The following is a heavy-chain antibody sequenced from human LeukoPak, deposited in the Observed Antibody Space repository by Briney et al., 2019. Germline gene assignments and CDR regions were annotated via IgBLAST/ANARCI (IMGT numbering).Heavy chain of an antibody. J-gene: IGHJ4*02. CDR3: ARLVDGANTRVDS. D-gene: IGHD4/OR15-4a*01. CDR2: IFYTGRA. CDR1: RGSISPDH. Sequence: PSETLSLTCTVSRGSISPDHCAWIRQPPGKGLEWIRYIFYTGRARYNPSLEGRATLTVDMSKNQVSLKLRSVTAADTATYYCARLVDGANTRVDSWGQGTLVTVSS. V-gene: IGHV4-59*08.